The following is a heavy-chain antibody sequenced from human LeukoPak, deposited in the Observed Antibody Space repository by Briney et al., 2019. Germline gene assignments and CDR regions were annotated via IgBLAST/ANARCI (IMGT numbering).Heavy chain of an antibody. V-gene: IGHV1-69*06. J-gene: IGHJ4*02. CDR1: GGTFSSYA. Sequence: SVKVSCKASGGTFSSYAISWVRQAPGQGLEWMGGIIPIFGTANYAQKFQGRVTITADKSTSTAYMQLSSLRSDDTAVYYCARERADGSGTRNYYFDYWGQGTLVTVSS. CDR3: ARERADGSGTRNYYFDY. D-gene: IGHD3-10*01. CDR2: IIPIFGTA.